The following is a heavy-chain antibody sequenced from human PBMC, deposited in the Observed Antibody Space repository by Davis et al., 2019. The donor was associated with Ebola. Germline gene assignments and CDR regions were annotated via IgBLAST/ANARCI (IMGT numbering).Heavy chain of an antibody. CDR2: IYYSGST. CDR1: GGSISSSSYY. Sequence: SETLSLTCTVSGGSISSSSYYWGWIRQPPGKGLEWIGSIYYSGSTYYNPSLKSRVTISVDTSKNQFSLKLSSVTAADTAVYYCAGTIFGVAPPYFDYWGQGTLVTVSS. D-gene: IGHD3-3*01. J-gene: IGHJ4*02. V-gene: IGHV4-39*07. CDR3: AGTIFGVAPPYFDY.